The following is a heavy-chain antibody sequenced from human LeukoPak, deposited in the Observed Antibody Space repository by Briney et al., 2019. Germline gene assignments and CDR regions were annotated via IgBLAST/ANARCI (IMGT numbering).Heavy chain of an antibody. CDR1: GGSVSSGSYY. CDR3: AREPHIVVVTNYAFDI. D-gene: IGHD2-21*02. CDR2: INRSGST. Sequence: PSETLSLTCTVSGGSVSSGSYYWSWIRQPPGKGLEWIGEINRSGSTNYNPSLKSRVTISVDTSKNQFSLKLSSVTAADTAVYYCAREPHIVVVTNYAFDIWGQGTMVTVSS. V-gene: IGHV4-61*01. J-gene: IGHJ3*02.